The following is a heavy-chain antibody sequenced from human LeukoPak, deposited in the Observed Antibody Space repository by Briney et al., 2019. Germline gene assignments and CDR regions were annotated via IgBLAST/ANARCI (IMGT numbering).Heavy chain of an antibody. V-gene: IGHV3-23*01. Sequence: PGGSLRLSCEASGFTFSSYGMHWVRQAPGKGLEWVSAISGSGGSTYYADSVKGRFTISRDNSKNTPYLQMNSLRAEDTAVYYCAKTRGNYYGSGSYYTYPLDYWGQGILVTVSS. CDR3: AKTRGNYYGSGSYYTYPLDY. CDR1: GFTFSSYG. CDR2: ISGSGGST. J-gene: IGHJ4*02. D-gene: IGHD3-10*01.